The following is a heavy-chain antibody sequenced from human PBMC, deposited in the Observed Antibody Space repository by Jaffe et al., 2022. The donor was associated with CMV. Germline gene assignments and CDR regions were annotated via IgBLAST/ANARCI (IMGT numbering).Heavy chain of an antibody. D-gene: IGHD4-4*01. V-gene: IGHV1-69*01. J-gene: IGHJ6*02. CDR3: ASSQRPDYSNYDPTLDYYGMDV. CDR1: GGTFSSYA. CDR2: IIPIFGTA. Sequence: QVQLVQSGAEVKKPGSSVKVSCKASGGTFSSYAISWVRQAPGQGLEWMGGIIPIFGTANYAQKFQGRVTITADESTSTAYMELSSLRSEDTAVYYCASSQRPDYSNYDPTLDYYGMDVWGQGTTVTVSS.